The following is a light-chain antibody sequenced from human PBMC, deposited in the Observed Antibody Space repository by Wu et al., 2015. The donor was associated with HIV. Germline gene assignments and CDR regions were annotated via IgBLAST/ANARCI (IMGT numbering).Light chain of an antibody. CDR3: QQTYTAPLT. V-gene: IGKV1-39*01. J-gene: IGKJ4*01. CDR1: QNINSY. Sequence: DIQMIQSPSSLSASVGDRVTITCRTSQNINSYLNWYQQRPGKAPKLLIFSTLNLQPGVPSRFSGSRSGTDFTLTISNLQPEDFAVYYCQQTYTAPLTFGGGTKVDI. CDR2: STL.